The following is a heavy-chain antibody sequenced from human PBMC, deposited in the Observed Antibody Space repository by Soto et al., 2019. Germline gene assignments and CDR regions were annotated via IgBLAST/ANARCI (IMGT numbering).Heavy chain of an antibody. D-gene: IGHD1-7*01. J-gene: IGHJ3*02. Sequence: ASVKVSCKASGFTLSSYHILWVRQAPGQGPEWIGIINPVNGDTRYTPTFKDRVTMARDMSTATVYMELRSLTSADTAVYYCARLFNLNYPDIWGQGTMVTVSS. CDR2: INPVNGDT. CDR3: ARLFNLNYPDI. V-gene: IGHV1-46*01. CDR1: GFTLSSYH.